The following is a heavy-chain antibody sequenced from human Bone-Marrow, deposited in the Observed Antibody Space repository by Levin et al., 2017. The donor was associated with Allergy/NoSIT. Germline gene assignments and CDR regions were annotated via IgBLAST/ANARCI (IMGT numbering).Heavy chain of an antibody. CDR2: ISGSGGST. D-gene: IGHD6-19*01. J-gene: IGHJ4*02. Sequence: GESLKISCAASGFTFSSYAMSWVRQAPGKGLEWVSAISGSGGSTYYADSVKGRFTISRDNSKNTLYLQMNSLRAEDTAVYYCAKALVGYSSGWLVYWGQGTLVTVSS. CDR1: GFTFSSYA. CDR3: AKALVGYSSGWLVY. V-gene: IGHV3-23*01.